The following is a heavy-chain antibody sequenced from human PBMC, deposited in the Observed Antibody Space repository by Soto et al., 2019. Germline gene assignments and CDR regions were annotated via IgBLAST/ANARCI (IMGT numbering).Heavy chain of an antibody. CDR3: ARDGEQHPFDY. Sequence: QVQLVQSGAEVKKPGASVKVSCKASGYTFTGYYMHWVRQAPGQGLEWMGWINPNSGGTNYAQKCQGWVTMTRDTSISTAYMELSRLRSDDTAVYYCARDGEQHPFDYWGQGTLVTVSS. V-gene: IGHV1-2*04. CDR2: INPNSGGT. J-gene: IGHJ4*02. D-gene: IGHD6-13*01. CDR1: GYTFTGYY.